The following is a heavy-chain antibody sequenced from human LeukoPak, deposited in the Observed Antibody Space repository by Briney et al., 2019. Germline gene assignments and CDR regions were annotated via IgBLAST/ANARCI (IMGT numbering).Heavy chain of an antibody. CDR2: IYYSGST. CDR3: ARGGLWFGELSSWFDP. D-gene: IGHD3-10*01. CDR1: GGPISRYL. J-gene: IGHJ5*02. Sequence: PSETLPLTCTVSGGPISRYLWSWIRPPPGKGLVWSGYIYYSGSTNYNPSRKSRVTISVDASKHEFSLKLSSVTAADTAVYYCARGGLWFGELSSWFDPWGQGTLVTVSS. V-gene: IGHV4-59*01.